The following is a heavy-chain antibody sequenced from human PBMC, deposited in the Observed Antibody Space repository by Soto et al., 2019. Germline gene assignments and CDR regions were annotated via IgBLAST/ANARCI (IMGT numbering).Heavy chain of an antibody. CDR3: ARDRLVISINYYYGMDV. CDR2: INPSGGST. D-gene: IGHD3-9*01. Sequence: GASVKVSCKASGYTFTSYYMYWVRQAPGQGLEWMGIINPSGGSTSYAQKFQGRVTMTRDTSTSTVYMELSSLRSEDTAVYYCARDRLVISINYYYGMDVWGQGTTVTVSS. J-gene: IGHJ6*02. V-gene: IGHV1-46*01. CDR1: GYTFTSYY.